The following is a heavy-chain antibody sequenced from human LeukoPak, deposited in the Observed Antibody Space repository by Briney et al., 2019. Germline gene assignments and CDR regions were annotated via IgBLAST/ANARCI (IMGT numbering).Heavy chain of an antibody. D-gene: IGHD2-2*01. CDR1: GYSISGGYY. V-gene: IGHV4-38-2*01. J-gene: IGHJ5*02. CDR3: ARLRVVPAARFDP. CDR2: IYHSGST. Sequence: PSETLSLTCAVSGYSISGGYYWGWIRQPPGKGLEWIGSIYHSGSTYYNPSLKSRVTISVDTSKNQFSLKLSSVTAADTAVYYCARLRVVPAARFDPWGQGTLVTVSS.